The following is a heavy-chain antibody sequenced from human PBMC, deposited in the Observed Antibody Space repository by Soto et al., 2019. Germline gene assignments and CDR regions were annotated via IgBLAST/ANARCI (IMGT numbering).Heavy chain of an antibody. Sequence: QVQLVQSGAEVKKPGASVKVSCKASGYTFNIYGITWVRQAPGQGLEWVGWIRGYDGKTNYAQKYQDRVTMTTDAYTTTAYMELRGLRSDDTAVYYCARGLPSDYWGQGTLVTVSS. V-gene: IGHV1-18*01. D-gene: IGHD5-12*01. J-gene: IGHJ4*02. CDR1: GYTFNIYG. CDR3: ARGLPSDY. CDR2: IRGYDGKT.